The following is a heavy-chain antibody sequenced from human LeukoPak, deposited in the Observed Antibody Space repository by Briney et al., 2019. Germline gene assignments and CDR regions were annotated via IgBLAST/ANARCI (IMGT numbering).Heavy chain of an antibody. CDR2: LFYKRGA. Sequence: SETLSLTCSVSGGSISGYYWSWSRQAPGKGVEWIGNLFYKRGAWYKSSLKSRVTTSVDTSKNELSLTLTSVTAADAAVYYCASGYTSPKVDYWGQGTLVTVSS. V-gene: IGHV4-59*01. CDR3: ASGYTSPKVDY. D-gene: IGHD3-16*02. J-gene: IGHJ4*02. CDR1: GGSISGYY.